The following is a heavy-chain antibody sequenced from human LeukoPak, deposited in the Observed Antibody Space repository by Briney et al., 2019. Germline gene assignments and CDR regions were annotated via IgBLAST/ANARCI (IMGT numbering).Heavy chain of an antibody. CDR2: INPNSGDT. D-gene: IGHD4-17*01. CDR1: GYTFTSYD. CDR3: ARDADYGDYGDPFDI. Sequence: ASVKVSCKASGYTFTSYDINWVRQAPGQGLEWMGWINPNSGDTNYAQKFQGRVTMTRDTSITTAYMELSSLRSDDTAVYFCARDADYGDYGDPFDIWGQGTMVTVSS. V-gene: IGHV1-2*02. J-gene: IGHJ3*02.